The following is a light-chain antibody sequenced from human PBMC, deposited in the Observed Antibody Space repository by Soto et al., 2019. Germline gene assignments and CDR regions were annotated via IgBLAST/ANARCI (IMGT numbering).Light chain of an antibody. CDR2: KAS. CDR1: ESIRSW. V-gene: IGKV1-5*03. Sequence: DIQMTQSPSTLSASVGDRVTITCRASESIRSWLAWYQHKPGKAPKLLIYKASTLETGVPSRFSGSGSGTEFTLTISSLQSDDFATYFCQQYNSYSRTFGQGTKVDIK. J-gene: IGKJ1*01. CDR3: QQYNSYSRT.